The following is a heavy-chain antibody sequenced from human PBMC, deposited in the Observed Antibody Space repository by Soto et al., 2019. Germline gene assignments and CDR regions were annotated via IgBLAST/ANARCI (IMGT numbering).Heavy chain of an antibody. CDR1: GGSISSYY. V-gene: IGHV4-59*01. Sequence: QVQLQESGPGLVKPSETLSLTCTVSGGSISSYYWSWIRQPPGKGLEWIGYIYYSGSTNYNPSLKSRLTISVDTSKNQFSLKLSSVTAADTAVYYCARAKRGSNWFDPWGQGTLVTVSS. J-gene: IGHJ5*02. D-gene: IGHD3-16*01. CDR3: ARAKRGSNWFDP. CDR2: IYYSGST.